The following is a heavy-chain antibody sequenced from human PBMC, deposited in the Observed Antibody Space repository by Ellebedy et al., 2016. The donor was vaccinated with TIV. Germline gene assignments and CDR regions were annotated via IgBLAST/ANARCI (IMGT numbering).Heavy chain of an antibody. Sequence: PGGSLRLSCVGSGFTFTNAWMTWVRQAPGKGLEWVGRIKSKTNGETTDYAAPVKGRFTISRDDSKNPLYLQMNSLKTEDTGLYYCQRSRRNYYDSQSYVDYWGQGTLVTVSS. CDR2: IKSKTNGETT. CDR1: GFTFTNAW. D-gene: IGHD3-10*01. CDR3: QRSRRNYYDSQSYVDY. V-gene: IGHV3-15*01. J-gene: IGHJ4*02.